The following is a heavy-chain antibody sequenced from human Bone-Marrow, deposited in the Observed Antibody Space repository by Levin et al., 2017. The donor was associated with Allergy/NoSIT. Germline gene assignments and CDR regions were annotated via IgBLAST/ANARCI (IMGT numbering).Heavy chain of an antibody. Sequence: SCTASGFTFSTSAMHWVRQAPGKGLEWVAVISNDGSKEFYADSVKGRFTISRDNSKNTLYLQMNSLRAEDTAVFYCAGGANSGFLRWYFDLWGRGTLVTVSS. V-gene: IGHV3-30*03. CDR1: GFTFSTSA. CDR2: ISNDGSKE. D-gene: IGHD4/OR15-4a*01. CDR3: AGGANSGFLRWYFDL. J-gene: IGHJ2*01.